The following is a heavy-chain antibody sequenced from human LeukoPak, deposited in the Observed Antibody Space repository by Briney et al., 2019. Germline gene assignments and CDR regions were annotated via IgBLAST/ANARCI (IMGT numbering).Heavy chain of an antibody. Sequence: PSETLSLTCAVSGGSISSSNWWSWVRQPPGKGLEWIGEIYHSGSTNYNPSLKSRVTISVDKSKNQFSLKLSSVTAADTAVYYCARDSVRYYDSCGVRPHQDAFDIWGQGTMVTVSS. CDR2: IYHSGST. D-gene: IGHD3-22*01. CDR1: GGSISSSNW. V-gene: IGHV4-4*02. CDR3: ARDSVRYYDSCGVRPHQDAFDI. J-gene: IGHJ3*02.